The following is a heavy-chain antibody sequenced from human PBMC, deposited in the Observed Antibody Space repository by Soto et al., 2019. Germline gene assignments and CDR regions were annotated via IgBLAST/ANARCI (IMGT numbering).Heavy chain of an antibody. CDR2: IDYTGNT. D-gene: IGHD5-18*01. J-gene: IGHJ4*02. CDR3: ARINKGYGTDS. Sequence: LSLTCTVSGGSISSSSYYWGRIRQPPGKGLEWIASIDYTGNTFYNPSLTSRVTISVDTSKNQFSLKVTSVTAADTAVYYCARINKGYGTDSWGQGTLVTVSS. CDR1: GGSISSSSYY. V-gene: IGHV4-39*01.